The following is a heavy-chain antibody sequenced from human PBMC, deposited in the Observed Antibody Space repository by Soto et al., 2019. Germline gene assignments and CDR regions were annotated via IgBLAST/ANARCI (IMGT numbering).Heavy chain of an antibody. CDR1: GGSISSYY. V-gene: IGHV4-59*01. CDR3: ARYNGIAVAGAFDY. J-gene: IGHJ4*02. D-gene: IGHD6-19*01. CDR2: IYYSGST. Sequence: SETLSLTCTVSGGSISSYYWSWIRQPPGKGLEWIGYIYYSGSTNYNPSLKSRVTISVDTSKNQFSLKLSSVTAAVTAVYYCARYNGIAVAGAFDYWGQGTLVTVSS.